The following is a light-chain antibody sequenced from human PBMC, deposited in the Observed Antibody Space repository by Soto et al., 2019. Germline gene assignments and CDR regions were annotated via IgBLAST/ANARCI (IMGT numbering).Light chain of an antibody. Sequence: QLVLTQSPSASASLGASVKLTCTLSSGHSSYAIAWHQQQPEKGPPYLMKLNSDGSHSKGDGIPDPVSGSSSGAERYLTIPSPQSEAEPYYYCQTCGTRTVFGRGTKLTVL. J-gene: IGLJ2*01. CDR1: SGHSSYA. CDR3: QTCGTRTV. CDR2: LNSDGSH. V-gene: IGLV4-69*01.